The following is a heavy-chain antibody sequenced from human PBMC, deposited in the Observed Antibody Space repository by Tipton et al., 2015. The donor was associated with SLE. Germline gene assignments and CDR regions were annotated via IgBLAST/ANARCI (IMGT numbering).Heavy chain of an antibody. CDR2: MNHSGGT. CDR3: ARGHKGYSGSWYYYYYYMDV. D-gene: IGHD6-13*01. V-gene: IGHV4-34*01. CDR1: GGSFSGYY. Sequence: TLSLTCAVYGGSFSGYYWSWIRQPPGKGLEWIGEMNHSGGTNYNPSLKSRVTISVDTSKNQFSLKLSSVAAADTAVYYCARGHKGYSGSWYYYYYYMDVWGKGTTVTVSS. J-gene: IGHJ6*03.